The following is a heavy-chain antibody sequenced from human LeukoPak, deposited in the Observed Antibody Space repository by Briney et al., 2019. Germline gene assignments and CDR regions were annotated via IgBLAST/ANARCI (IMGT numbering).Heavy chain of an antibody. CDR2: IYYSGST. D-gene: IGHD3-10*01. J-gene: IGHJ5*02. CDR1: GGSISSGDYY. CDR3: ARVHYYGSGNWFDP. V-gene: IGHV4-30-4*01. Sequence: SETLSLTGTVSGGSISSGDYYWSWIRQPPGKGLEWIGYIYYSGSTYYNPSLKSRVTISVDTSKSQFSLKLSSVTAADTAVYYCARVHYYGSGNWFDPWGQGTLVTVSS.